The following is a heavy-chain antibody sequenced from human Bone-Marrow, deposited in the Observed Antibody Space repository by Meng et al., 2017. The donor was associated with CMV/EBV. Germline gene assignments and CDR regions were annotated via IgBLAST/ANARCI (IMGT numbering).Heavy chain of an antibody. D-gene: IGHD2-2*01. J-gene: IGHJ4*02. Sequence: GESLKISCAASGFTFSNAWMSWVRQAPGKGLEWVGRIKSKTDGGTTDYAAPVKGRFTISRDDSKNTLYLQMNSLRAEDTAVYYCAKDRAIVVVPAAKGELFDYWGQGTLVTVSS. V-gene: IGHV3-15*01. CDR3: AKDRAIVVVPAAKGELFDY. CDR1: GFTFSNAW. CDR2: IKSKTDGGTT.